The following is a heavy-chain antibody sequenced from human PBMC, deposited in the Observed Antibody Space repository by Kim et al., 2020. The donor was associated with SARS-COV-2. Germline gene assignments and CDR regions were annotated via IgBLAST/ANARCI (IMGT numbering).Heavy chain of an antibody. CDR2: ISSSSSYI. CDR3: ARGGGDYGEAHYYYGMDV. J-gene: IGHJ6*02. V-gene: IGHV3-21*01. Sequence: GGSLRLSCAASGFTFSSYSMNWVRQAPGKGLEWVSSISSSSSYIYYADSVKGRFTISRDNAKNSLYLQMNSLRAEDTAVYYCARGGGDYGEAHYYYGMDVWGQGTTVTVSS. CDR1: GFTFSSYS. D-gene: IGHD4-17*01.